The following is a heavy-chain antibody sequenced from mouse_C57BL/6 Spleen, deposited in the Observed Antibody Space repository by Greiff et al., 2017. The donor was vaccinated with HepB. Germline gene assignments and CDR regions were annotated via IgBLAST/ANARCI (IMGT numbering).Heavy chain of an antibody. V-gene: IGHV1-69*01. J-gene: IGHJ2*01. CDR2: IDPSDSYT. CDR3: ASSASGSYYFDY. Sequence: VQLQQSGAELVMPGASVKLSCKASGYTFTSYWMHWVKQRPGQGLEWIGEIDPSDSYTNYNQKFKGKSTLTVDKSSSTAYMQLSSLTSEDSAVYYCASSASGSYYFDYWGQGTTLTVSS. D-gene: IGHD6-1*01. CDR1: GYTFTSYW.